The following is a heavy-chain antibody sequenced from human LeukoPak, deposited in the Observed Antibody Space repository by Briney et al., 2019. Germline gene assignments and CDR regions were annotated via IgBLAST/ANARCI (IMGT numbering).Heavy chain of an antibody. CDR2: IHDSGST. Sequence: PSQTLSLTCTVSGGSIGSGSDYWSWIRQHPVKGLEWIGYIHDSGSTYYNPSLRGRVSMSLDAPDNQFSLKLTSVTAADTAVYYWARDAGEYVGGSAGHYFDYWGQGTLVTVSS. J-gene: IGHJ4*02. CDR3: ARDAGEYVGGSAGHYFDY. D-gene: IGHD1-26*01. CDR1: GGSIGSGSDY. V-gene: IGHV4-31*03.